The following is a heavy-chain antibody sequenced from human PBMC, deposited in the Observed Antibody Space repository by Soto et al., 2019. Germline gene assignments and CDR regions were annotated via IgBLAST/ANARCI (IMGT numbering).Heavy chain of an antibody. CDR3: ARETEIPYCTNGVCWKHNWFDP. V-gene: IGHV4-30-2*05. D-gene: IGHD2-8*01. Sequence: SETLSLTCAVSGGSISSGGYSWSWIRQPPGKGLEWIGYMYHSGSTYYNPSLKSRVTISIDTSKNQFSLKLSSVTAADTAVYYCARETEIPYCTNGVCWKHNWFDPWGQGTLVTVSS. CDR2: MYHSGST. J-gene: IGHJ5*02. CDR1: GGSISSGGYS.